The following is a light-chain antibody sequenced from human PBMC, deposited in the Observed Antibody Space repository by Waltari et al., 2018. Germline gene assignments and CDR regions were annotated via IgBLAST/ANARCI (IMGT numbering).Light chain of an antibody. Sequence: QSALTQPASVSGSPGQSITISCSGLGSAAGASESVSWHQHHPDKPPQGIIYDVTHRPSGVSDRFSASKSANTASLTISRLQPEDEADYYCSSQTLDGLVLFGGGTRLTVL. J-gene: IGLJ2*01. V-gene: IGLV2-14*03. CDR1: GSAAGASES. CDR2: DVT. CDR3: SSQTLDGLVL.